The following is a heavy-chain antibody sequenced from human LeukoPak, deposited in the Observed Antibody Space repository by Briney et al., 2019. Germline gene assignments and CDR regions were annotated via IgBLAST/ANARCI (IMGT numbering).Heavy chain of an antibody. CDR2: IKQDGGEI. CDR3: AKVDSFWYFDL. V-gene: IGHV3-7*05. D-gene: IGHD3-9*01. J-gene: IGHJ2*01. CDR1: GFTFSSYW. Sequence: GGSLRLSCAASGFTFSSYWMSWVRQAPGKGPEWVANIKQDGGEIYYVDSVKGRFTISRDNAKNSLYLQMNSLRADDTAVYYCAKVDSFWYFDLWGRGTLVTVSS.